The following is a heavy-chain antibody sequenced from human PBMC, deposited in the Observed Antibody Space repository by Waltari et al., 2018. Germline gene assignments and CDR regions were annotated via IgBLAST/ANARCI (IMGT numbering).Heavy chain of an antibody. CDR1: GFTFTPYW. D-gene: IGHD5-18*01. V-gene: IGHV3-7*01. Sequence: EVQLVESGGGLVQPGGSLRLSCAASGFTFTPYWMSWVRQDPGKGLEWVANIKYDASEKYYVDSVKGRFTISRDNAKNSLDLQMNSLRVEDTAMYYCARDHVYTYGTGWDAPDFLGQGTMVTVSS. CDR3: ARDHVYTYGTGWDAPDF. CDR2: IKYDASEK. J-gene: IGHJ3*01.